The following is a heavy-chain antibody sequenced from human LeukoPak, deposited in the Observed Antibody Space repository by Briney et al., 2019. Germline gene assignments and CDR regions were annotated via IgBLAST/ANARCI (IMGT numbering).Heavy chain of an antibody. Sequence: ASVKVSCKASGYTFTSYGISWVRQAPGQGLEWMGWISAYNGNTNYAQKFQGRVTMTEDTSTDTAYMELSSLRSEDTAVYYCATAPGGYWGQGTLVTVSS. CDR2: ISAYNGNT. J-gene: IGHJ4*02. CDR1: GYTFTSYG. D-gene: IGHD3-10*01. V-gene: IGHV1-18*01. CDR3: ATAPGGY.